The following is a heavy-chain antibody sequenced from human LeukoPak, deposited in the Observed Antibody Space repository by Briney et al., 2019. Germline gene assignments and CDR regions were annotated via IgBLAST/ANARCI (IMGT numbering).Heavy chain of an antibody. CDR1: GYSISSGYY. D-gene: IGHD2-8*01. CDR2: IYHSGST. V-gene: IGHV4-38-2*02. Sequence: SETLSLTCTVSGYSISSGYYWGWIRQPPGKGLEWIGSIYHSGSTYYNPSLKSRVTISVDTSKNQFSLKLSSVTAADTAVYYCARAVMVYATAYYFDDWGQGTLVTVSS. CDR3: ARAVMVYATAYYFDD. J-gene: IGHJ4*01.